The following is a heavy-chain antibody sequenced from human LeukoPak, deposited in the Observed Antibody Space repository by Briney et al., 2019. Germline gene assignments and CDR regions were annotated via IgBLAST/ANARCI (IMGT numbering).Heavy chain of an antibody. J-gene: IGHJ4*02. V-gene: IGHV4-59*08. CDR3: ARHLAVADPTIDY. Sequence: GSLRLSCAASGFTFSSYSMTWVRQAPGKGLEWIGYIYYSGSTNYNPSLKSRVTISVDTSKNQFSLKLSSVTAADTAVYYCARHLAVADPTIDYWGQGTLVTVSS. CDR1: GFTFSSYS. D-gene: IGHD6-19*01. CDR2: IYYSGST.